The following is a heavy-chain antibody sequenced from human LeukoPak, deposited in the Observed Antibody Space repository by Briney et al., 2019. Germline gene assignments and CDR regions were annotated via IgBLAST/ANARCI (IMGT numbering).Heavy chain of an antibody. CDR1: GFTFNNYA. J-gene: IGHJ4*02. D-gene: IGHD5-18*01. V-gene: IGHV3-23*01. CDR3: AKDRQYSYGYPVYFEY. CDR2: ISGSGGST. Sequence: GGSLRLSCAASGFTFNNYAMSWIRQAPGKGLEWVSAISGSGGSTFYADSVKGRFTISRDNSKNTLYLQMNSLRAEDTAVYYCAKDRQYSYGYPVYFEYWGQGTLVTVSS.